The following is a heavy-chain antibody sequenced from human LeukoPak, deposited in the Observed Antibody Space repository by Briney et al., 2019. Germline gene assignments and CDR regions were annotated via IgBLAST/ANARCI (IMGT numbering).Heavy chain of an antibody. CDR3: ARERYDSGPWGGYHYYGMDV. CDR1: GGTFSSYA. V-gene: IGHV1-69*04. CDR2: IIPILGIA. J-gene: IGHJ6*02. Sequence: GASVTVSCTASGGTFSSYAISWVRQAPGQGLEWMGRIIPILGIANYAQKFQGRVTITADKSTSTAYMELSSLRSEDTAVYYCARERYDSGPWGGYHYYGMDVWGQGTTVTVSS. D-gene: IGHD3-3*01.